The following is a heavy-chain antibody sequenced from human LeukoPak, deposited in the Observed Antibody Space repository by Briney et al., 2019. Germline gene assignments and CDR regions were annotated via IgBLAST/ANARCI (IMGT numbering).Heavy chain of an antibody. D-gene: IGHD3-10*01. CDR1: GGTFSSYA. CDR2: VIPIFGTA. V-gene: IGHV1-69*13. Sequence: SVKVSCKASGGTFSSYAISWVRQAPGQGLEWMGGVIPIFGTANYAQKFQGRVTITADESTSTAYMELSSLRSEDTAVYYCARVGPIGGLSWGQGTLVTVSS. CDR3: ARVGPIGGLS. J-gene: IGHJ5*02.